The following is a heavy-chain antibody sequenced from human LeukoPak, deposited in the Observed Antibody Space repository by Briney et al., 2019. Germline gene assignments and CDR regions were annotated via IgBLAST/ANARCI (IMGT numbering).Heavy chain of an antibody. D-gene: IGHD3-10*01. J-gene: IGHJ4*02. CDR1: GFTFSNYW. CDR3: GLSMARALSPDY. CDR2: INSAGSST. V-gene: IGHV3-74*01. Sequence: PGGSLRLSCAGSGFTFSNYWMHWVRQAPGKGLVWVSGINSAGSSTNYADSVKGRFTISRDNAKNTLYLQMDSLRDEDTAVYYCGLSMARALSPDYWGQGTLVTVSS.